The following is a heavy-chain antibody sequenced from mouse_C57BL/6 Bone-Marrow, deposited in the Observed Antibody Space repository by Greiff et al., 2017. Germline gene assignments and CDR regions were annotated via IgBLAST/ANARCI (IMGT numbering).Heavy chain of an antibody. CDR1: GYTFTSYW. Sequence: VQLQQSGAELAKPGASVKLSCKASGYTFTSYWMHWVKQRPGQGLEWIGYISPSSGYTKYNQKFKAKATLTADKSSSTAYMQLSSLTYEDSAVYYCARNLRLLVYYAMDDWGQGTTVTVSS. D-gene: IGHD3-2*02. CDR3: ARNLRLLVYYAMDD. J-gene: IGHJ4*01. V-gene: IGHV1-7*01. CDR2: ISPSSGYT.